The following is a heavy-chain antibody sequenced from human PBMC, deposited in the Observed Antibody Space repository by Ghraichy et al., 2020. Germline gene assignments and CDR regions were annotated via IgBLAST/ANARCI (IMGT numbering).Heavy chain of an antibody. Sequence: GGSLRLSCAASGFTFISYAMSWVRQAPGQGLEWVSAISGSGGNTYYADSVKGRFTISRDNSRNTLYLQMNSLRAEDTAVYYCASGYSYGGPYWGQGTLVTVSS. CDR3: ASGYSYGGPY. CDR2: ISGSGGNT. V-gene: IGHV3-23*01. D-gene: IGHD5-18*01. J-gene: IGHJ4*02. CDR1: GFTFISYA.